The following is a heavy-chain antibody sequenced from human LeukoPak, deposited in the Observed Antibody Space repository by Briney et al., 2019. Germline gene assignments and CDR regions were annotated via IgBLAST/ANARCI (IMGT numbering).Heavy chain of an antibody. CDR1: GGSIRSYY. CDR3: ARDLGVAAAGIGAFDI. D-gene: IGHD6-13*01. V-gene: IGHV4-59*01. CDR2: IYYSGST. J-gene: IGHJ3*02. Sequence: SETLSLTCTVSGGSIRSYYWSWIRQPPGKGLEWIGYIYYSGSTNYNPSLKSRVTISVDTSKNQFSLKLSSVTAADTAVYYCARDLGVAAAGIGAFDIWGQGTMVTVSS.